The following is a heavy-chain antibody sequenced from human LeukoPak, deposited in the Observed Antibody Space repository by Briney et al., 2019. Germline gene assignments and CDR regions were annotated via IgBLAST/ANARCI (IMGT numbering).Heavy chain of an antibody. Sequence: SETLSLTCSVSGGSIGRSSYYWGWTRQPPGQGLEWIGSIYSGGGTYYNPSLKSRVTISVDTSRNQFSLKLGSVTAADTAVYYCARHGSIATGAFTYWGQGTLVTVSS. J-gene: IGHJ4*02. V-gene: IGHV4-39*01. D-gene: IGHD6-13*01. CDR2: IYSGGGT. CDR1: GGSIGRSSYY. CDR3: ARHGSIATGAFTY.